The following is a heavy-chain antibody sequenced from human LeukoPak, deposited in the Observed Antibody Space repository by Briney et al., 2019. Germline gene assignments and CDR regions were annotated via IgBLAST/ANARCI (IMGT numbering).Heavy chain of an antibody. V-gene: IGHV3-30-3*02. D-gene: IGHD1-26*01. CDR2: ISYDGSNK. CDR1: GFTFSSYA. J-gene: IGHJ5*02. CDR3: AKQTVGATNWFDP. Sequence: GRSLRLSCAASGFTFSSYAMHWVRQAPGKGLEWVAVISYDGSNKYYADSVKGRFTISRDNSKNTLYLQMNSLRAEDTAVYYCAKQTVGATNWFDPWGQGTLVTVSS.